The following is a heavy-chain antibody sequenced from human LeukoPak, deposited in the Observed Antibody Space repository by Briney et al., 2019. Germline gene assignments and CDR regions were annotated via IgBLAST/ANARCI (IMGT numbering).Heavy chain of an antibody. D-gene: IGHD1-7*01. V-gene: IGHV3-23*01. CDR2: ISTSGSDT. Sequence: QPGGSLRLSCAASGFTFSESPTTWVRQAPGKGLEWVSAISTSGSDTIYTDSVKDRFTISRDNSKNTLYLQMNSLRAEDTAVYYCAKGGNYAPLDYWGQGTLVTVSS. CDR3: AKGGNYAPLDY. J-gene: IGHJ4*02. CDR1: GFTFSESP.